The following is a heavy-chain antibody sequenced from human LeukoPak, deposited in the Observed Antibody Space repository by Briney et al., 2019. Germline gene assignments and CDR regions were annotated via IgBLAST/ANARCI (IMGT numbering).Heavy chain of an antibody. CDR2: IYYSGST. D-gene: IGHD7-27*01. V-gene: IGHV4-30-4*01. CDR3: ARPGGETGDYFDY. CDR1: GGSISSGDYY. J-gene: IGHJ4*02. Sequence: SETLSLTCTVSGGSISSGDYYWSWIRQPPGKGLEWIGYIYYSGSTYYNPSLKSRVTISVDTSKNQFSLKLSSVTAADTAVYYCARPGGETGDYFDYWGQGTLVTVSS.